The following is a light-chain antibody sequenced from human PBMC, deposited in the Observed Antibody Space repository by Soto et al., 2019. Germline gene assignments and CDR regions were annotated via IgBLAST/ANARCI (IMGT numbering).Light chain of an antibody. V-gene: IGLV2-14*01. CDR1: SSDIGGHNH. Sequence: QSALAQPASVSGSPGQSITISCTGSSSDIGGHNHVSWYQQHPGKAPKLIIYEVGNRPSGVSNRFSGSKSGNTASLTISGFQAEDEADYSCDSYTSSSTHVFGNGTKVTVL. CDR3: DSYTSSSTHV. CDR2: EVG. J-gene: IGLJ1*01.